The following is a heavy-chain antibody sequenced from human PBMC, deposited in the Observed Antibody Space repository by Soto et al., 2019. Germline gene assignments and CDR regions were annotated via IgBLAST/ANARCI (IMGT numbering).Heavy chain of an antibody. CDR2: INTDNGNT. CDR1: GYTFTRHA. CDR3: ARERFPRSGSDSSVYYYYGMDV. Sequence: QVQLVQSGAEVKKPGASVKVSCKTSGYTFTRHAIHWVRQAPGQRLEWLGWINTDNGNTKYSHKLQGRVTITTDTSASVAYMDLTSLRSGATAVYYCARERFPRSGSDSSVYYYYGMDVWGQGTTVTVSS. J-gene: IGHJ6*02. D-gene: IGHD1-26*01. V-gene: IGHV1-3*04.